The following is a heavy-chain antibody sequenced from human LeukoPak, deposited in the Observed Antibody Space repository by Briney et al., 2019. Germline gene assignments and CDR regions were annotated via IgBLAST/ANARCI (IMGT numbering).Heavy chain of an antibody. CDR1: GFTFSSYE. CDR3: AKGQELDDGVFDS. Sequence: PGGSLRLSCAASGFTFSSYEMNWVRQAPGKGLEWVSYISSSGSTIYYADSVKGRFIISRDKSKNMLYLQMNGLRAEDTAIYYCAKGQELDDGVFDSWGQGTLVTVSS. CDR2: ISSSGSTI. D-gene: IGHD1-1*01. V-gene: IGHV3-48*03. J-gene: IGHJ4*02.